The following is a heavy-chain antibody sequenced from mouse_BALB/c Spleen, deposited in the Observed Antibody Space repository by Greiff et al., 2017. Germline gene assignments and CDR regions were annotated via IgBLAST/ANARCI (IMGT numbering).Heavy chain of an antibody. CDR2: ISNGGGST. CDR1: GFTFSSYT. V-gene: IGHV5-12-2*01. D-gene: IGHD2-1*01. CDR3: ARQNGNSWFAY. Sequence: EVMLVESGGGLVQPGGSLKLSCAASGFTFSSYTMSWVRQTPEKRLEWVAYISNGGGSTYYPDTVKGRFTISRDNAKNTLYLQMSSLKSEDTAMYYCARQNGNSWFAYWGQGTLVTVSA. J-gene: IGHJ3*01.